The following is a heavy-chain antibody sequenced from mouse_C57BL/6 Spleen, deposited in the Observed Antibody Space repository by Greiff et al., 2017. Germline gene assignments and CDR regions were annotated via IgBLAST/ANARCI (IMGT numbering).Heavy chain of an antibody. Sequence: VQLQQPGAELVRPGSSVKLSCKASGYTFTSYWMDWVKQRPGQGLEWIGNIYPSDSETHYNQKFKDKATLTVDTSSSTAYMQLSSLTSEDSAVYYCASSAGSAWFAYWGQGTLVTVSA. J-gene: IGHJ3*01. V-gene: IGHV1-61*01. D-gene: IGHD3-2*02. CDR2: IYPSDSET. CDR3: ASSAGSAWFAY. CDR1: GYTFTSYW.